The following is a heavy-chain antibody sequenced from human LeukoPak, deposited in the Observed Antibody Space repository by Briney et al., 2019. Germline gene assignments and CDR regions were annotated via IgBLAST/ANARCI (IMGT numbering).Heavy chain of an antibody. J-gene: IGHJ4*02. CDR2: INTEGRST. CDR1: GFTFGSYW. D-gene: IGHD5-24*01. V-gene: IGHV3-74*01. Sequence: QPGGSLRLSCAASGFTFGSYWMHWVRQVPGKRLVWVARINTEGRSTSYGESVKGRFTVSRDNAKNTLYVQMNSLRDEDTAVYYCVRDVWGDRDGFFAYWGQGTLVTVSS. CDR3: VRDVWGDRDGFFAY.